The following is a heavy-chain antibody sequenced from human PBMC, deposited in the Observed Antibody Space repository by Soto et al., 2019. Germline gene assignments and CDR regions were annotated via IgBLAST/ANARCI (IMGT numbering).Heavy chain of an antibody. Sequence: EVQLVESGGGLVQPGGSLRLSCAASGFSFNSYWMTWVRQAPGKGLEWVANIKPDGREKYYVASVKGRFTISRDNGKNLLYLQMDSLTPDDTAVHYCAGDGVRNGAYNGWLDPWGQGTLVTVSS. J-gene: IGHJ5*02. CDR1: GFSFNSYW. CDR3: AGDGVRNGAYNGWLDP. D-gene: IGHD3-16*01. V-gene: IGHV3-7*03. CDR2: IKPDGREK.